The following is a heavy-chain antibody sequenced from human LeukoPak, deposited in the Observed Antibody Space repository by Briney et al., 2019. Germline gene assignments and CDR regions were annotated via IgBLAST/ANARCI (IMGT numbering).Heavy chain of an antibody. J-gene: IGHJ6*03. D-gene: IGHD3-10*01. CDR1: GGSFSGYY. CDR2: INHSGST. CDR3: ARGSYYYGSGSYWARDYYYYYMDV. V-gene: IGHV4-34*01. Sequence: SQTLSLTCAVYGGSFSGYYWGWIRQPPGKGLEWIGEINHSGSTNYNPSLKSRVTISVDTSKNQFSLKLSSVTAADTAVYYCARGSYYYGSGSYWARDYYYYYMDVWGKGTTVTISS.